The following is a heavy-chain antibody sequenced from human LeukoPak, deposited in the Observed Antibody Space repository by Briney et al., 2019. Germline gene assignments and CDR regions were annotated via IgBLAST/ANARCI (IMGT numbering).Heavy chain of an antibody. D-gene: IGHD3-3*01. CDR2: IYWNDHK. CDR1: GFSLTPNGVG. V-gene: IGHV2-5*01. CDR3: AHRDKSFGVIKNENWFDP. Sequence: SGPTLVKPTRTLTLTCSFSGFSLTPNGVGVAWLRQPPGKALEWLAVIYWNDHKRYTPSLENRLTITKDTSKNQVVLTMTNMDPADTATYFCAHRDKSFGVIKNENWFDPWGPGTPVTVSS. J-gene: IGHJ5*02.